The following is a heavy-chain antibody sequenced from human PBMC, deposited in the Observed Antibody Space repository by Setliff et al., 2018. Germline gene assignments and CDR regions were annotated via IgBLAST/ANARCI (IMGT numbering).Heavy chain of an antibody. CDR3: AKRRGWLDFDY. D-gene: IGHD6-19*01. J-gene: IGHJ4*02. V-gene: IGHV4-4*07. Sequence: SETLSLTCTVSGGSISSYYWSWIRQPAGKGLEWIGHIYIGGSANYNPSLKSRVTMSIDNSKNTVYLQVNNLRAEDTAMYYCAKRRGWLDFDYWGQGILVTVSS. CDR2: IYIGGSA. CDR1: GGSISSYY.